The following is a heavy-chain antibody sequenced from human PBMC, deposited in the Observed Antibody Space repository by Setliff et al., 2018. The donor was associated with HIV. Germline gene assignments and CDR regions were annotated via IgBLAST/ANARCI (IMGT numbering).Heavy chain of an antibody. Sequence: GESLRLSCAASGFTFSNAWMSWVRQAPGKGLEWVGRIKSKTDGGTTDYAAPVKGRFTISRDDSKNTLYLQMNSLKTEDTAVYYCTTRGITMIVVVITYYWYFDLWGRGTLVTVSS. CDR1: GFTFSNAW. CDR2: IKSKTDGGTT. D-gene: IGHD3-22*01. CDR3: TTRGITMIVVVITYYWYFDL. V-gene: IGHV3-15*01. J-gene: IGHJ2*01.